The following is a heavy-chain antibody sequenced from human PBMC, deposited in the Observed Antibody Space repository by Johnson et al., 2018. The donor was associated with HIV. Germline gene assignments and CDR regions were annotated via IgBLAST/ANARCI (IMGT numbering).Heavy chain of an antibody. Sequence: VQLVESGGGLVQPGGSLRLSCAASGFTFSSYAMSWVRQAPGKGLEWVGNIQEDGSQIHYMDSVKGRFTISRDNAENSLYLQINGLRAEDTAVYYCARNRPVSYGYRGAFDFWGQGTMVTVSS. CDR1: GFTFSSYA. J-gene: IGHJ3*01. V-gene: IGHV3-7*01. CDR3: ARNRPVSYGYRGAFDF. CDR2: IQEDGSQI. D-gene: IGHD5-18*01.